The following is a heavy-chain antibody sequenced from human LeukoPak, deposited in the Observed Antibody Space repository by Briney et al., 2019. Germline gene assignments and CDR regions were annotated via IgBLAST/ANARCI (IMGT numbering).Heavy chain of an antibody. Sequence: SETLSLTCTVSGGSLSSYYWSWIRQPPGKGLEWIGYIYYSGSTNYNPSLKSRVTISVDTSKNQFSLKLSSVTAADTAVYYCARATMVRGVPLYYYYGMDVWDQGTTVTVSS. CDR3: ARATMVRGVPLYYYYGMDV. D-gene: IGHD3-10*01. J-gene: IGHJ6*02. CDR1: GGSLSSYY. V-gene: IGHV4-59*08. CDR2: IYYSGST.